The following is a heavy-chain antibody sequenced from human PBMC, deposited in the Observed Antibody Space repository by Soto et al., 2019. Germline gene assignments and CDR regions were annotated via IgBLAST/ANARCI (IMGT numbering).Heavy chain of an antibody. V-gene: IGHV3-30*18. J-gene: IGHJ6*02. CDR2: ISYDGSNK. D-gene: IGHD5-18*01. CDR3: AKVLGYSYGAYGMDV. CDR1: GFTFSSYG. Sequence: QVQLVESGGGVVQPGRSLRLSCAASGFTFSSYGMHWVRQAPGKGLEWVAVISYDGSNKYYADSVKGRFTISRDNSKNTLYLQMNSLRAEDTAVYYCAKVLGYSYGAYGMDVWGQGTTV.